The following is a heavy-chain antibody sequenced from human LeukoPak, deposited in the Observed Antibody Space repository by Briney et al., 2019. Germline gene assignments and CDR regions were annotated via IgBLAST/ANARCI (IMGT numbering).Heavy chain of an antibody. J-gene: IGHJ2*01. CDR1: GGSISTYY. Sequence: PSETLSLTCTVSGGSISTYYWSWIRQPPGKGLEWVGYIYYRGSTKYNPSLKSRVTISVDTSKNQFSLNLSSATAADTAVYYCARETGVAEQTATWYFDLWGRGTLVTVSS. CDR2: IYYRGST. CDR3: ARETGVAEQTATWYFDL. V-gene: IGHV4-59*01. D-gene: IGHD6-13*01.